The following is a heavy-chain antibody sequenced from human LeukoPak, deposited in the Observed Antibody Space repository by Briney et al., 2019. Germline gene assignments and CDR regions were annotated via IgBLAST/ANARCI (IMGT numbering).Heavy chain of an antibody. Sequence: GSLRLSGVASGFTFNTYGMHWVRQAPGKGLEWVAVISKDGSSKDYADSVKGRFTNSRDNSKNTMYLQMNSLRVEDTAVYYCAKAAYCTSTSCHFSGYAQRPLDSWGQGTLVTVSS. D-gene: IGHD2-2*01. J-gene: IGHJ4*02. V-gene: IGHV3-30*18. CDR1: GFTFNTYG. CDR2: ISKDGSSK. CDR3: AKAAYCTSTSCHFSGYAQRPLDS.